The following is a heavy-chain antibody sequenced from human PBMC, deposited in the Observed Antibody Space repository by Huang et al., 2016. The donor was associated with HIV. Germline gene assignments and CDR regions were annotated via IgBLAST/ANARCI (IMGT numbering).Heavy chain of an antibody. CDR2: VIPRFGTR. CDR1: GGSFNNFG. J-gene: IGHJ3*01. CDR3: AKRGGAWGSPYAFDL. D-gene: IGHD3-16*01. Sequence: QVQLVQSGAEVRKPGSSVKVSCRASGGSFNNFGINWGRQDPGQGLEWMGGVIPRFGTRNDAKRFQGRVTITADETTGVVYMELSSLRSDDTAVYFCAKRGGAWGSPYAFDLWGPGTMVTVSS. V-gene: IGHV1-69*13.